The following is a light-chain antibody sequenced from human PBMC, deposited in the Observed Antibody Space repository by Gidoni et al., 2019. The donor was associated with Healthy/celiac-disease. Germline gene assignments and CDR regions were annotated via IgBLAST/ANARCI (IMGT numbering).Light chain of an antibody. J-gene: IGLJ2*01. V-gene: IGLV2-11*01. Sequence: QSALTQPRTVSGSPGQSVTISCTGTSSDVGGYNYVSWYQQHPGKAPKRMIYDVSKRPSGVPDRFSCSKSGNTASLTISGLQAEDEADYYCCSYAGSYTFMVFGGGTKLTVL. CDR3: CSYAGSYTFMV. CDR1: SSDVGGYNY. CDR2: DVS.